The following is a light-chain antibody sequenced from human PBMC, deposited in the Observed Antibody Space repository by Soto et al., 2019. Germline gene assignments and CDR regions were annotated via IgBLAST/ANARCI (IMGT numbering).Light chain of an antibody. CDR3: KSFTTSDTYV. CDR2: DVS. J-gene: IGLJ1*01. CDR1: SGDVGAYNY. Sequence: QSVLTQPASVSGSPGQSIAISCTGTSGDVGAYNYVSWYLQYPGKAPKLVIFDVSFRPSGVSNRFSGSKSVNTASLTISGLQAEDEADYYCKSFTTSDTYVFGTGTKVTVL. V-gene: IGLV2-14*01.